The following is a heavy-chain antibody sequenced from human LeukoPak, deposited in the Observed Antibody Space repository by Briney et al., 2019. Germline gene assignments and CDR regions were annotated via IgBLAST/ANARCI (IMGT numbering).Heavy chain of an antibody. V-gene: IGHV4-4*07. CDR2: IYTSGST. J-gene: IGHJ4*02. D-gene: IGHD6-19*01. CDR1: GGSISSYY. CDR3: ARVRPTSSGWYYLDY. Sequence: SETLSLTCTVSGGSISSYYWSWIRQPAGKGLEWIGRIYTSGSTDYNPSLKSRVTMSVDTSKNQFSLKLSSVTAADTAVYYCARVRPTSSGWYYLDYWGQGTLVTVSS.